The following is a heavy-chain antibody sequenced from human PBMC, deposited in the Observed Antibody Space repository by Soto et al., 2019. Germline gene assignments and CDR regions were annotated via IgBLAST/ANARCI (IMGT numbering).Heavy chain of an antibody. J-gene: IGHJ6*03. CDR1: GYTFTSYD. CDR3: ARGGIGVAGAYMDV. D-gene: IGHD6-19*01. V-gene: IGHV1-8*01. CDR2: MNPNSGNT. Sequence: QVQLVQSGAEVKKPGASVKVSCKASGYTFTSYDINWVRQATGQGLEWMGGMNPNSGNTGFAQKFQGRVTMTRNTSISTAYMELGSLRSEDTAVYYCARGGIGVAGAYMDVWGKGTTVSVSS.